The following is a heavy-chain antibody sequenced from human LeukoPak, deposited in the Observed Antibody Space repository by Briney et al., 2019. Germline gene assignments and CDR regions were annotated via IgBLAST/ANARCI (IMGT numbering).Heavy chain of an antibody. CDR1: EFTVSSNY. Sequence: GGSLRLSCAASEFTVSSNYMSWVRQAPGKGLEWVSVIYSGGSTYYADSVKGRFTISRDNSKSTVYLQMNSLRAEDTAVYYCARYTGSFFDYWGQGTLVTVSS. CDR3: ARYTGSFFDY. CDR2: IYSGGST. D-gene: IGHD1-26*01. V-gene: IGHV3-66*01. J-gene: IGHJ4*02.